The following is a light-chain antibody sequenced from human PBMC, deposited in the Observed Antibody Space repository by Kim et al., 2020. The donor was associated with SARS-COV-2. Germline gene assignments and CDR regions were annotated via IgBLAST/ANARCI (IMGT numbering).Light chain of an antibody. CDR3: QQCYSSPVT. Sequence: ATINCKSSQSVLYSPDNKNYLAWYQQKPGQPPKLLISWASIRESGVPDRFSGSGSGTDFTLTISSLQAEDVAVYYCQQCYSSPVTFGGGTKVDIK. CDR1: QSVLYSPDNKNY. J-gene: IGKJ4*01. CDR2: WAS. V-gene: IGKV4-1*01.